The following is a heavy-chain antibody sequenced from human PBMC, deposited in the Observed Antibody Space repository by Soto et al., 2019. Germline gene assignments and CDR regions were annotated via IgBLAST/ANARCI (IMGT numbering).Heavy chain of an antibody. J-gene: IGHJ3*02. V-gene: IGHV1-3*04. CDR2: INTDNANA. CDR3: VKDGGTLPNVVNYPFDI. D-gene: IGHD3-16*01. Sequence: GASVKVSCKTSGYTFTNYPVHWVRQAPGQRLEWMGWINTDNANAKYSRKFQARVTITRDTSASTAYVELSSLRTEDTAVYYCVKDGGTLPNVVNYPFDIWGQGTKVTVSS. CDR1: GYTFTNYP.